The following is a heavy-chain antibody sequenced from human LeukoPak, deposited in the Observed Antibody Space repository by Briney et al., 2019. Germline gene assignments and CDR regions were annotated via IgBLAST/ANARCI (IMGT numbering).Heavy chain of an antibody. V-gene: IGHV4-39*07. D-gene: IGHD6-13*01. CDR2: IYYSGST. J-gene: IGHJ5*02. Sequence: PSETLSLTCTVSGGSISSSSYYWGWIRQPPGKGLEWIGSIYYSGSTYYNPSLKSRVTISVDTSKNQFSLKLSSVTAADTAVYYCARVRYVAAAGTWFDPWGQGTLVTVSS. CDR1: GGSISSSSYY. CDR3: ARVRYVAAAGTWFDP.